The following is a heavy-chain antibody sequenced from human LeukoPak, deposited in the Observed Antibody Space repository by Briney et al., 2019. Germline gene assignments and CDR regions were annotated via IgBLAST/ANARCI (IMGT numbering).Heavy chain of an antibody. CDR2: ISGSGGDT. CDR1: GFTFSSYF. CDR3: AKVPPHDDGGYSNPY. Sequence: GGSLRLSCAASGFTFSSYFMTWVRQAPGKGLEWVSGISGSGGDTLYADSVRGQFTISRDNSKNTLYLQMNSLRAEDTAVYYCAKVPPHDDGGYSNPYWGQGTLVIVSS. D-gene: IGHD3-22*01. J-gene: IGHJ4*02. V-gene: IGHV3-23*01.